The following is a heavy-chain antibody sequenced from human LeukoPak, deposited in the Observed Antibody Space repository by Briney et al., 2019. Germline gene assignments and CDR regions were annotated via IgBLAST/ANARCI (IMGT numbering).Heavy chain of an antibody. Sequence: ASVEVSCKASGYTFTGYYMHWVRQAPGQGLEWMGWISAYNGNTNYAQKLQGRVTMTTDTSTSTAYMELRSLRSDDTAVYYCARGTIYGDYVSNWFDPWGQGTLVTVSS. CDR3: ARGTIYGDYVSNWFDP. CDR2: ISAYNGNT. J-gene: IGHJ5*02. CDR1: GYTFTGYY. D-gene: IGHD4-17*01. V-gene: IGHV1-18*04.